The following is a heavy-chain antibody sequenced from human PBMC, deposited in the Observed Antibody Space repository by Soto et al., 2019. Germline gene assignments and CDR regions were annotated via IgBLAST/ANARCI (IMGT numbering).Heavy chain of an antibody. D-gene: IGHD5-12*01. CDR1: GGTFSSYA. Sequence: QVQLVQSGAEVKKPGSSVQVSCKASGGTFSSYAISWVRQAHGQGLEWMGGIIPIFGTANYAQKFQGRVTITADKSTITAYVELSSLRSEDTAVYYCARARLQEMATTKRPPDYWGKGTLVTVSS. V-gene: IGHV1-69*06. CDR2: IIPIFGTA. J-gene: IGHJ4*02. CDR3: ARARLQEMATTKRPPDY.